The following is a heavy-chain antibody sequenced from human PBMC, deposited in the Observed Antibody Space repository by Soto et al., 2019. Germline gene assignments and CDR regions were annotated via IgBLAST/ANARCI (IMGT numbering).Heavy chain of an antibody. J-gene: IGHJ4*02. V-gene: IGHV3-30*18. Sequence: PGGPLRLPCAAFGFTFISFAMPWVRQAQGKGLEWGAIMSYDGNNQYYADSVKGRFTISRDNFKNTLHLQMNGLRAEDTAVYYCAKALGELSPESFDYWGQGILVTVSS. CDR3: AKALGELSPESFDY. D-gene: IGHD3-16*02. CDR2: MSYDGNNQ. CDR1: GFTFISFA.